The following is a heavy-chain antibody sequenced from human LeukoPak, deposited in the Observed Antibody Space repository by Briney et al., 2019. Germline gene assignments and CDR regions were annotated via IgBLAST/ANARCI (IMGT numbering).Heavy chain of an antibody. Sequence: ASVKVSCKASGYTFTGYYMHWVRQAPGQGLEWMGWINPNSGGTNYAQKFQGRVTMTRDTSISTAYMELSRLRSDDTAVYYCARGLYYYGSGSPSHNWGQGTLVTVSS. J-gene: IGHJ4*02. CDR1: GYTFTGYY. V-gene: IGHV1-2*02. CDR2: INPNSGGT. D-gene: IGHD3-10*01. CDR3: ARGLYYYGSGSPSHN.